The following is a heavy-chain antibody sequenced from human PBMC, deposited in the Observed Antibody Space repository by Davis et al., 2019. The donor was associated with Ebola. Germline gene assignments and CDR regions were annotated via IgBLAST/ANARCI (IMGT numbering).Heavy chain of an antibody. CDR3: ARELVVVVAAHYYYYGMDV. Sequence: GGSLRLSCTASGLTFRDFAMNWVRQAPGKGLEYVAGITNNGDNTYYGKSVRGRFTISRDNSKNTLYLQMNSLRAEDTAVYYCARELVVVVAAHYYYYGMDVWGKGTTVTVSS. V-gene: IGHV3-64*01. J-gene: IGHJ6*04. CDR1: GLTFRDFA. D-gene: IGHD2-15*01. CDR2: ITNNGDNT.